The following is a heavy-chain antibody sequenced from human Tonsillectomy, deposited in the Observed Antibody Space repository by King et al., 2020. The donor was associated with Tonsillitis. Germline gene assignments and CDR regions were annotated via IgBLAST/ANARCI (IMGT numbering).Heavy chain of an antibody. V-gene: IGHV1-69*01. J-gene: IGHJ4*02. CDR3: ARASGSGSYYNAGGFDY. CDR1: GGTFSSYD. CDR2: IIPIFGTA. Sequence: QLVQSGAEVKKPGSSVMVSCKASGGTFSSYDISWVRQAPGQGLEWMGGIIPIFGTANYAQRFQGRVTIAADESTSTAYMELSSLRSEDTAVYYCARASGSGSYYNAGGFDYWGQGSLVTVSS. D-gene: IGHD3-10*01.